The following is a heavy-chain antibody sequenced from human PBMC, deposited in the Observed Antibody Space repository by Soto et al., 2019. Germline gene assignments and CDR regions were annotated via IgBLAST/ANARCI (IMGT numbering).Heavy chain of an antibody. CDR1: GGSISSYY. CDR3: ARVFWEYCSGGSCYYHLDY. CDR2: IYYSGST. V-gene: IGHV4-59*01. J-gene: IGHJ4*02. Sequence: PSETLSLTCTVSGGSISSYYWSWIRQPPGKGLEWIGYIYYSGSTNYNPSLKSRVTISVDTSKNQFSLKLSSVTAADTAVYYCARVFWEYCSGGSCYYHLDYWGQGTLVTVSS. D-gene: IGHD2-15*01.